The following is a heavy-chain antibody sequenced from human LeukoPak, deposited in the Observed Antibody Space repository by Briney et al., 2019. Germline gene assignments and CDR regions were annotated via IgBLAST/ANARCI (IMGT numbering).Heavy chain of an antibody. D-gene: IGHD3-9*01. V-gene: IGHV4-34*01. Sequence: SETLSLTCAVYGESFSGYYWSWIRQPPGKGLEWIGEINHSGSTNYNPSLKSRVTISVDASKNQFSLKLSSVTAADTAVYYCARTYYGILTGYQIQHWGQGTLVTVSS. CDR2: INHSGST. CDR1: GESFSGYY. J-gene: IGHJ1*01. CDR3: ARTYYGILTGYQIQH.